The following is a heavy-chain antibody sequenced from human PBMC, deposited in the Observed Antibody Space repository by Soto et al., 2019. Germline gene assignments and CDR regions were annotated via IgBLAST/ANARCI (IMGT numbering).Heavy chain of an antibody. Sequence: GGSLRLSCAASGFTFSDYYMSWIRQAPGKGLEWVSYISSSGDIIYYADSVKGRFTTSRDNAKNSLYLQMNSLRAEDTAVYYCARDLGYYASGGYFDYWGQGTLVTVSS. CDR3: ARDLGYYASGGYFDY. J-gene: IGHJ4*02. CDR2: ISSSGDII. CDR1: GFTFSDYY. V-gene: IGHV3-11*01. D-gene: IGHD3-22*01.